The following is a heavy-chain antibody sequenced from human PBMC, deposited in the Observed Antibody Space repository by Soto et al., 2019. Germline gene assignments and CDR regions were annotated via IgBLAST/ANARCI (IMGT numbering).Heavy chain of an antibody. CDR3: ARPSVPEGYFDWLLPYYFDY. D-gene: IGHD3-9*01. J-gene: IGHJ4*02. CDR2: ISYDGSNK. CDR1: GFTFSSYA. V-gene: IGHV3-30-3*01. Sequence: GGSLRLSCAASGFTFSSYAMHWVRQAPGKGLEWVAVISYDGSNKYYADSVKGRFTISRDNSKNTLYLQMNSLRAEDTAVYYCARPSVPEGYFDWLLPYYFDYWGQGTLVTVSS.